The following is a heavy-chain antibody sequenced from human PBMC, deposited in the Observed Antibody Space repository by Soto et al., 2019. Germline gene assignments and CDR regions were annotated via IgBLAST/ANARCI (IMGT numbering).Heavy chain of an antibody. D-gene: IGHD6-6*01. CDR2: MNPNSGNT. CDR1: GYTFTSYD. Sequence: QVQLVQSGAEVKKPGASVKVSCKASGYTFTSYDINWVRQATGQGLEWMGWMNPNSGNTGYAQKLQGRVTMTRNTSLSTAYMELSSLRSEDTAVYYCASGKYSSSNYYYYGMDVWGQGTTVTVSS. CDR3: ASGKYSSSNYYYYGMDV. V-gene: IGHV1-8*01. J-gene: IGHJ6*02.